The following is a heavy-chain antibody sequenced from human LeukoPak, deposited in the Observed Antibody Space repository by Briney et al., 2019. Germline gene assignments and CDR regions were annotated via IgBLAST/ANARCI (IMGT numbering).Heavy chain of an antibody. CDR2: IYTSGST. J-gene: IGHJ4*02. Sequence: PSETLSLTCTVSGGSISSGSYYWSWIRQPAGKGPEWIGRIYTSGSTNYNPSLKSRVTISVDTSKNQFSLKLSSVTAADTAVYYCAVYYYDSSGYWIDYWGQGTLVTVSS. V-gene: IGHV4-61*02. CDR3: AVYYYDSSGYWIDY. CDR1: GGSISSGSYY. D-gene: IGHD3-22*01.